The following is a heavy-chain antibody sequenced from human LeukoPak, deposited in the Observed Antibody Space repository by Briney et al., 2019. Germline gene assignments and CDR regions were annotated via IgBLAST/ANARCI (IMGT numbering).Heavy chain of an antibody. CDR1: GYTFSSYS. CDR3: VRLRRNSDTSGFYYYYDF. J-gene: IGHJ4*02. V-gene: IGHV3-21*01. D-gene: IGHD3-22*01. CDR2: ISVRSNYI. Sequence: GGSLRLSCAASGYTFSSYSINWVRQAPGKGLEWVSSISVRSNYIYYADSVRGRFRISRDDTRDSLYLQMNSLRAEDTAVYYCVRLRRNSDTSGFYYYYDFWGQGTLVTVSS.